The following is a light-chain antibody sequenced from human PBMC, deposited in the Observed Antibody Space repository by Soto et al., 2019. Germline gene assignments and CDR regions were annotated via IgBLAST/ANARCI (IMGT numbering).Light chain of an antibody. CDR2: AAS. Sequence: DIQMTQSPSSLSASVGDRVTITCRASQSISIYLSWYQQRPGKAPNLLIYAASSLHSGVPSRFSGSGFGPDFTLTISSLQPEDFATYYCQQSYSTPRSTFGQVTKVELK. V-gene: IGKV1-39*01. CDR1: QSISIY. J-gene: IGKJ1*01. CDR3: QQSYSTPRST.